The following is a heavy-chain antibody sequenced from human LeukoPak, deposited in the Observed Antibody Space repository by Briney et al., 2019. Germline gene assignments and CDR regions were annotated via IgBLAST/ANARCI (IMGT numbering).Heavy chain of an antibody. J-gene: IGHJ4*02. CDR2: IYYTGST. CDR3: ASLYYYDSSGYLFDY. Sequence: SETLSLTCTVSGGSISSYYWNWIRQPPGKGLEWIGYIYYTGSTNYNPSLKSRVTISVDTSKNQFSLKLSSVTAADTAVYYCASLYYYDSSGYLFDYWGQGTLVTVSS. D-gene: IGHD3-22*01. CDR1: GGSISSYY. V-gene: IGHV4-59*12.